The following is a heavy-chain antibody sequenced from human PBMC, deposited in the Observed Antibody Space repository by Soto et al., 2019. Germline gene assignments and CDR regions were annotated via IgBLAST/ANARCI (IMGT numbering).Heavy chain of an antibody. V-gene: IGHV3-15*01. Sequence: PEGSLRLSCAASGLTFSKAWMSWFHQAPGKGLESAGRIKSKTDGGTTEHAAPVKGRFTITRNDSKNIVYLQMNSLKTEDTGVYPCTTDALRFLEWLSYWAQGTLVTVSS. CDR3: TTDALRFLEWLSY. J-gene: IGHJ4*02. CDR2: IKSKTDGGTT. D-gene: IGHD3-3*01. CDR1: GLTFSKAW.